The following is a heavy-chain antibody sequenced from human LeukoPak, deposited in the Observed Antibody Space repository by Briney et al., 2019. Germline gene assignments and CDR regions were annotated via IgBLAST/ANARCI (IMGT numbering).Heavy chain of an antibody. D-gene: IGHD2-15*01. Sequence: GGSLRLSCAASGFIFTNYFMSWVRQAPGKGLEWVANIKQDGSEKYYVDSVKGRFTISRDNAKNSLSLQMNSLRAEDTAVYYCARAYCRSGGCYFGFDYWGQGTLVTVSS. CDR1: GFIFTNYF. V-gene: IGHV3-7*04. CDR3: ARAYCRSGGCYFGFDY. CDR2: IKQDGSEK. J-gene: IGHJ4*02.